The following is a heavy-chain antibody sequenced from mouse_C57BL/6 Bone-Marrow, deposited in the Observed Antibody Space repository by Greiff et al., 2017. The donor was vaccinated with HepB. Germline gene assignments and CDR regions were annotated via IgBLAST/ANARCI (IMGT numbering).Heavy chain of an antibody. CDR2: IDPSDSDT. CDR1: GYTFTSYW. J-gene: IGHJ1*03. CDR3: ARRGVWYRHGYVDV. Sequence: QVQLQQPGAELVRPGSSVKLSCKASGYTFTSYWMHWVKQRPIQGLEWIGNIDPSDSDTHYNQKFKDKDTLTVDKSSSTAYMQLSSLTSEDSAVFYCARRGVWYRHGYVDVWGTGTTVTVSS. D-gene: IGHD2-10*02. V-gene: IGHV1-52*01.